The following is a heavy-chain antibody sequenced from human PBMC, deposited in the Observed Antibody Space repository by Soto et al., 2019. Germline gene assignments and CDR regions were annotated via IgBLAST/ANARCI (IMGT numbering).Heavy chain of an antibody. J-gene: IGHJ5*02. V-gene: IGHV5-51*01. Sequence: GEALKISWKTSGDSFTTDWIGWVRQMPGKGMELMGVIYPGDSRTRYSTPFQGQVTISADKSIRTAYLQWSSLKDSDTAMYYCATRRFYSPECXPWGQGTRVTVSS. CDR2: IYPGDSRT. CDR3: ATRRFYSPECXP. D-gene: IGHD2-15*01. CDR1: GDSFTTDW.